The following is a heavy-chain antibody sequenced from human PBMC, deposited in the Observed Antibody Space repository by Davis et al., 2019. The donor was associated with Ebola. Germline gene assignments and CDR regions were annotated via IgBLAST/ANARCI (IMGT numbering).Heavy chain of an antibody. CDR3: ARSAEDRYDFWTGYFRTWFDP. D-gene: IGHD3-3*01. V-gene: IGHV4-34*01. CDR2: INHSGST. CDR1: GGSFSGYY. Sequence: MPSETLSLTCAVYGGSFSGYYWSWIRQPPGKGLEWIGEINHSGSTNYNPSLKSRVTISVNKSKNQFSLKLSSVNATDTAVYYCARSAEDRYDFWTGYFRTWFDPWGQGTLVTVSS. J-gene: IGHJ5*02.